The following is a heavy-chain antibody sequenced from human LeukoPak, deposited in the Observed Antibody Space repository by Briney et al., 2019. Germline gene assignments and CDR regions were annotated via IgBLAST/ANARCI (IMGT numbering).Heavy chain of an antibody. J-gene: IGHJ4*02. Sequence: GGSLRLSCAASGFTFSSYAMSWVRQAPGKGLEWVSVIYSGGSTYYADSVKGRFTISRDNSKNTLYLQMNSLRAEDTAVYYCARVTYYYGSGSYPDFDYWGQGTLVTVSS. CDR1: GFTFSSYA. V-gene: IGHV3-53*01. CDR2: IYSGGST. D-gene: IGHD3-10*01. CDR3: ARVTYYYGSGSYPDFDY.